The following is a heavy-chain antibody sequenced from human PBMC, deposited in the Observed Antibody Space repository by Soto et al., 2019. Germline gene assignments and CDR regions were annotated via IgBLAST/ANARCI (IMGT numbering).Heavy chain of an antibody. Sequence: QVQLVESGGGVVQPGRSLRLSCAASGYTFSGYGIHWVRQAPGKGLEWVAVISHDGNNKYYADSVKGRFTISRDNSKNTLYLQMNSLRADDTAVYYCAKSPYGSGSYSLDAFDIWGHGTMVTVSS. CDR2: ISHDGNNK. CDR1: GYTFSGYG. J-gene: IGHJ3*02. D-gene: IGHD3-10*01. V-gene: IGHV3-30*18. CDR3: AKSPYGSGSYSLDAFDI.